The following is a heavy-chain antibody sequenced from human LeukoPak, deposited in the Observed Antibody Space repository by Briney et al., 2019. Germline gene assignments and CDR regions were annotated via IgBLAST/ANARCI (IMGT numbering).Heavy chain of an antibody. CDR3: AKTYYYDSNGQWVFDY. CDR2: IWYDGSNK. CDR1: VFTLSSYG. D-gene: IGHD3-22*01. Sequence: HPGRSLRLSCAASVFTLSSYGMHCVRHAPRKRQEWVAFIWYDGSNKYYADSVKGRSPISRDNSKTSLYLQMNSVRAEDTALYYCAKTYYYDSNGQWVFDYWGQGTLVTVSS. V-gene: IGHV3-30*02. J-gene: IGHJ4*02.